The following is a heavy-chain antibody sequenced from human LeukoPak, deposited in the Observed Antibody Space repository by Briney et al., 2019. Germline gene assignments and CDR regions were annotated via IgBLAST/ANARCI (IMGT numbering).Heavy chain of an antibody. V-gene: IGHV3-23*01. CDR1: GFTFSSYA. J-gene: IGHJ4*02. CDR3: AKDRDSGSYYFDY. D-gene: IGHD1-26*01. Sequence: GGSLRLSCAASGFTFSSYAMSWVRQAPGKGLEWVSAISGSSGSTYYADSVKGRFTISRDNSKNTLYLQMNSLRAEDTAVYYCAKDRDSGSYYFDYWGQGTLVTVSS. CDR2: ISGSSGST.